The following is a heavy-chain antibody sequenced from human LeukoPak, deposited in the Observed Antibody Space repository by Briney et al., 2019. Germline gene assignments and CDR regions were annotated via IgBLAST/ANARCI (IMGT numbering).Heavy chain of an antibody. CDR2: IRQDGGEQ. CDR3: ARGWDSSGPAGS. D-gene: IGHD3-22*01. J-gene: IGHJ5*02. Sequence: GGSLRLSCTASGFTFGDYAVSWVRQAPGKGLEWVANIRQDGGEQYYVDSVKGRFTISRDNAKNSLYLQMNSLRVDDTAVYYCARGWDSSGPAGSWGQGTLVTVSS. V-gene: IGHV3-7*01. CDR1: GFTFGDYA.